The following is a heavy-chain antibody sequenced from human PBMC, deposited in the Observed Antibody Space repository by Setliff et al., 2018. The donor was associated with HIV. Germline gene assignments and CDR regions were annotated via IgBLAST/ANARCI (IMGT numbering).Heavy chain of an antibody. J-gene: IGHJ3*02. CDR3: ARDRENYYDSTGAFDI. Sequence: SETLSLTCAVYGESLSDYYWSWIRQPPGKGLEWIGEINHNKSSDYNPSLKSRVTMSVDTSKNQFSLRLSSVTAADTAVYYCARDRENYYDSTGAFDIWGQGTMVTVSS. CDR1: GESLSDYY. V-gene: IGHV4-34*01. D-gene: IGHD3-22*01. CDR2: INHNKSS.